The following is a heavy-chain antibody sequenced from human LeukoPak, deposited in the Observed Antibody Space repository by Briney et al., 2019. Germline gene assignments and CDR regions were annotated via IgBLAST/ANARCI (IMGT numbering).Heavy chain of an antibody. CDR1: GFTFTNAC. Sequence: KTGGSLRLSCAASGFTFTNACMSWVRQAPGKGLEWLGRIKSKTDGGTTAYAAPVKGRFTISRDDSKTTLYLQMNSLQTGDTAVYYCATEVRDSSGYFYFVYWGQGTLVTVSS. CDR3: ATEVRDSSGYFYFVY. V-gene: IGHV3-15*01. CDR2: IKSKTDGGTT. J-gene: IGHJ4*02. D-gene: IGHD3-22*01.